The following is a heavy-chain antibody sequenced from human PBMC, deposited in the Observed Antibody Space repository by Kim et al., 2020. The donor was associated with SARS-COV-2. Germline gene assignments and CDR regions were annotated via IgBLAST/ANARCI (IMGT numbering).Heavy chain of an antibody. Sequence: ASVKVSCKASGYTFTSYAMHWVRQAPGQRLEWMGWINAGNGNTKYSQKFQGRVTITRDTSASTAYMELSSLRSEDTAVYYCARDQFCRSGDGFQCVPFDYWGQGTLVTVSS. D-gene: IGHD2-15*01. CDR2: INAGNGNT. J-gene: IGHJ4*02. CDR3: ARDQFCRSGDGFQCVPFDY. V-gene: IGHV1-3*01. CDR1: GYTFTSYA.